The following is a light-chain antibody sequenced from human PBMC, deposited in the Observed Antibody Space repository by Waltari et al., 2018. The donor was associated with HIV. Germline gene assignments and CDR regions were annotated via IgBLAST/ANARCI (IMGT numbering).Light chain of an antibody. V-gene: IGKV1-39*01. CDR1: QDIGSY. Sequence: DIQMTQSPSSLSASVGDRITINCRASQDIGSYLNWYRHRPGTSPQLLIYVASNLQTGVPSRFSASGSVTEFSLSIDGLHRDDFATYFCQQSYTTPRTFGLGTKVE. J-gene: IGKJ1*01. CDR3: QQSYTTPRT. CDR2: VAS.